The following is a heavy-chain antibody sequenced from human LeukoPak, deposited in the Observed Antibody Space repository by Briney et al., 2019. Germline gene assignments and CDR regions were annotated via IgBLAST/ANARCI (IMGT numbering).Heavy chain of an antibody. D-gene: IGHD1-26*01. J-gene: IGHJ4*02. CDR3: ARDRRQWELRGDFDC. CDR1: GGSISNTYYY. Sequence: SETLSLTCTVSGGSISNTYYYWGWIRQPPGKGLEWIASIYYDGSTYYNPSLKSRVTISVDTSKNQFSLKVSSVTAADTAVYYCARDRRQWELRGDFDCWGQGTLVTVSS. CDR2: IYYDGST. V-gene: IGHV4-39*07.